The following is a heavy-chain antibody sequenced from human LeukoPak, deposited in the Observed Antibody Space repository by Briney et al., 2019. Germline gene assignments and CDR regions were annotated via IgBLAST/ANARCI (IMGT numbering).Heavy chain of an antibody. J-gene: IGHJ5*02. CDR2: IYPGDSDT. D-gene: IGHD5-18*01. CDR1: GSRFTTYW. CDR3: ARRGYAREWFDP. Sequence: GASLQISCKASGSRFTTYWIAWVRQLPGKGLEWMGIIYPGDSDTRYSPSFQGQVTISADKSFSTAYLQWSSLKASDTAMYYCARRGYAREWFDPWGQGTLVTVSS. V-gene: IGHV5-51*01.